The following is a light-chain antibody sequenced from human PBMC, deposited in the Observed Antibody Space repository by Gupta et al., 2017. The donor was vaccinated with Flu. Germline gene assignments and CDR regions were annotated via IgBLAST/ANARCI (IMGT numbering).Light chain of an antibody. V-gene: IGKV1-8*01. CDR1: QRINTY. CDR2: AAS. J-gene: IGKJ2*01. CDR3: QKYYDYPHT. Sequence: AIRMTQSPSSLSASTGDRVTITCRASQRINTYLAWYQQQPGKAPNLLIYAASTSQSGVPSRFSGSGSGTDFTLTIRRLQSEDVATYYCQKYYDYPHTFGQGTKLEI.